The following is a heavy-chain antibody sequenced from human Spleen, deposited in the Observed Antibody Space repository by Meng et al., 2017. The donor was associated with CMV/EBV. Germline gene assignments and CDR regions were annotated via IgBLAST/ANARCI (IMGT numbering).Heavy chain of an antibody. D-gene: IGHD5-18*01. Sequence: GESLKISCAASGFTVSSNYMSWVRQAPGKGLEWVSVIYSCGSTYYADSVKGRFTISRDNSKNTLYLQMNSLRAEDTAVYYCARDNVDTAMVRLTYYYYYNGMDVWGQGTTVTVSS. CDR3: ARDNVDTAMVRLTYYYYYNGMDV. J-gene: IGHJ6*02. CDR2: IYSCGST. CDR1: GFTVSSNY. V-gene: IGHV3-66*03.